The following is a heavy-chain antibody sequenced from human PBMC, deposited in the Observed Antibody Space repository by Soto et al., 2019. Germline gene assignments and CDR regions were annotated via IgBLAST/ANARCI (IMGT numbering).Heavy chain of an antibody. CDR3: ARVGEYCGGACPQYFEH. V-gene: IGHV1-69*12. Sequence: QVQLVQSGAEVKKPGSSVKVSCKASGGSFRSNALSWVRQAPGQGLEWMGGIIPIFAIANYAQRFQGRVTSTADESTGTAYVELSSLRSEDTAVYYCARVGEYCGGACPQYFEHWGQGTLVTVSS. J-gene: IGHJ1*01. D-gene: IGHD2-21*02. CDR2: IIPIFAIA. CDR1: GGSFRSNA.